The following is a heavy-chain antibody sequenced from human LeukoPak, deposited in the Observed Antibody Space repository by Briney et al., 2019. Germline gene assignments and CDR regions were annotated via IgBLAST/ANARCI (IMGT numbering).Heavy chain of an antibody. CDR2: IYTSGST. V-gene: IGHV4-61*02. J-gene: IGHJ5*02. CDR1: GGSISSGSYY. D-gene: IGHD3-3*01. CDR3: ARGWARGYDFWSDNWFDP. Sequence: SETLSLTCTVSGGSISSGSYYWCWIRQPAGKGLEWIGRIYTSGSTNYNPSLKSRVTISVDTSKNQFSLKLSSVTAADTAVYYCARGWARGYDFWSDNWFDPWGQGTLVTVSS.